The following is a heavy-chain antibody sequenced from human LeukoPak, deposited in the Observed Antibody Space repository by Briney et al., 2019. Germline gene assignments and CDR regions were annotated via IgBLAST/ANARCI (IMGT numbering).Heavy chain of an antibody. Sequence: ASVKVSCKVSGYTLTELSMHWVRQAPGKGLEWMGGFDLEDGETIYAQKFQGRVTMTEDTSTDTAYMELSSLRSEDTAVYYCATVGTMVRGVIPLYYYGMDVWGQGTTVTVSS. CDR2: FDLEDGET. CDR3: ATVGTMVRGVIPLYYYGMDV. D-gene: IGHD3-10*01. J-gene: IGHJ6*02. V-gene: IGHV1-24*01. CDR1: GYTLTELS.